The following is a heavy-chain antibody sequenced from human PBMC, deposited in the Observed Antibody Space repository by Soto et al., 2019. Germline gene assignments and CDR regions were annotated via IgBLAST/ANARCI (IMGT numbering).Heavy chain of an antibody. Sequence: ASVKVSCKASGYTFTSYGMSWVRQAPGQGLEWMGWISAYNGNTNYAQKLQGRVTMTTDTSTSTAYMELRSLRSDDTAVYYCARGLVATINDYYYGMDVWGQGTTVTV. CDR1: GYTFTSYG. J-gene: IGHJ6*02. D-gene: IGHD5-12*01. CDR3: ARGLVATINDYYYGMDV. V-gene: IGHV1-18*01. CDR2: ISAYNGNT.